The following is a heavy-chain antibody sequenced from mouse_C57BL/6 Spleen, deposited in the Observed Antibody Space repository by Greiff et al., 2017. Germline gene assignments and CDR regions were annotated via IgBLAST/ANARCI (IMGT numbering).Heavy chain of an antibody. CDR1: GYTFTDYY. CDR3: AREGGYGNYGY. D-gene: IGHD2-1*01. J-gene: IGHJ2*01. CDR2: IYPGSGNT. Sequence: QVQLQQSGAELVRPGASVKLSCKASGYTFTDYYINWVKQRPGQGLEWIARIYPGSGNTYYNEKFKGKATLTAEKSSSTAYMQLSSLTSEDSAVYFCAREGGYGNYGYWGQGTTLTVSS. V-gene: IGHV1-76*01.